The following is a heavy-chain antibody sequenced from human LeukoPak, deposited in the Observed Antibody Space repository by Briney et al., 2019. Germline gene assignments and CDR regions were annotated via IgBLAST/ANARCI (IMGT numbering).Heavy chain of an antibody. CDR2: INWNGAST. Sequence: GGSLRLSCAASGFTFSSYWMSWVRQAPGKGLEWVSGINWNGASTDYADSVKGQFTISRDSAEKSLYLQMNSLRAEDTAFYYCASWSVSPKLDYWGQGALVTVSS. V-gene: IGHV3-20*04. D-gene: IGHD3-3*01. CDR3: ASWSVSPKLDY. CDR1: GFTFSSYW. J-gene: IGHJ4*02.